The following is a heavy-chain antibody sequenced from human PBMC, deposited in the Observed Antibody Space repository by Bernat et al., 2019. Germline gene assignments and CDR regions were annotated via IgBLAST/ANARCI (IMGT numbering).Heavy chain of an antibody. Sequence: QVQLQQWGAGLLKPSGTLSLTCAVYRGSLSGYYWSWIRQPPGKGLEWIGEINHSGGTNYNPSLKRRVTISVDTSKSQFSLKLNSVTADDTAVYYCAKRGFPRAFDVWGQGTMVTFSS. V-gene: IGHV4-34*01. CDR1: RGSLSGYY. CDR2: INHSGGT. J-gene: IGHJ3*01. D-gene: IGHD2/OR15-2a*01. CDR3: AKRGFPRAFDV.